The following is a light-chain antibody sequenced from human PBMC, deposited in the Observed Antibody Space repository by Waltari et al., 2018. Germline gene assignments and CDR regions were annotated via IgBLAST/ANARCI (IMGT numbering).Light chain of an antibody. V-gene: IGKV3-15*01. CDR2: GAS. CDR1: QSVSSN. CDR3: QQYNSWPPLYT. Sequence: EIVMTQSLATLSVSPGARATLSRRASQSVSSNLAWYQQKPGQAPRLLIYGASTRATDIPARFSGSGSGTEFTLTISSLQSEDFAVYYCQQYNSWPPLYTFGQGTNVEIK. J-gene: IGKJ2*01.